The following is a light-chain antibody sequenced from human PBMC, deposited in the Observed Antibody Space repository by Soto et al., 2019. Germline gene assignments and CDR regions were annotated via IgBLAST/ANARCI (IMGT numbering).Light chain of an antibody. V-gene: IGKV3-20*01. J-gene: IGKJ2*01. CDR3: QHYGSSLYT. Sequence: EIVLTQSPGTLSLSPGERATLACSASQSVSSSYLAWYQQKPGQPPRLLIYSATGKAGGTPDRFSGSGSGTDFTLTISRLEPEDFAVYYCQHYGSSLYTLGQGTKVEIK. CDR2: SAT. CDR1: QSVSSSY.